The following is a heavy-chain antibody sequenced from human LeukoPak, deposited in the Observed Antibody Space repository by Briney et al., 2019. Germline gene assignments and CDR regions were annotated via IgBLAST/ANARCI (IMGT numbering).Heavy chain of an antibody. CDR1: GYSFTTYW. CDR3: ARRVFSSNYRAPGAYDAFDV. D-gene: IGHD4-11*01. V-gene: IGHV5-51*01. Sequence: GESLKISCKVSGYSFTTYWIGWVRQMPGKGLEWMGIIYPGDSDTRYSPSFQGQVTISADKSISTAYLQWSSLKASDTAMYYCARRVFSSNYRAPGAYDAFDVWGQGTMVTVSS. J-gene: IGHJ3*01. CDR2: IYPGDSDT.